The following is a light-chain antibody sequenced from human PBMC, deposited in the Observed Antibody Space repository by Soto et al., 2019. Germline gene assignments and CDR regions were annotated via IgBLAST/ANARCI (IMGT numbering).Light chain of an antibody. V-gene: IGLV2-11*01. Sequence: QSVLTQRRSVSGSPGQSVTISCTGSSSDVGGYNYVSWYQEQPGKAPKLMIYDVSKRPSGVPDRFSGSKSGNTASLTISGLQAEDEADYYCCSYAGSYSYVFGTGTKVTV. CDR1: SSDVGGYNY. J-gene: IGLJ1*01. CDR3: CSYAGSYSYV. CDR2: DVS.